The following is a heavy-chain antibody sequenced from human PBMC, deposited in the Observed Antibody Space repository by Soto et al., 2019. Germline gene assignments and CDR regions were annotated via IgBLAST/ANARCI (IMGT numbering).Heavy chain of an antibody. V-gene: IGHV3-33*01. Sequence: QVQLVESGGGVVQPGSSLRLSCAASGFTVSSYGMHWVRQVPGKGLEWVADIWYDGSKKNYADSLKGRFTISRDNSKNTLYLQMNSLRVEDTALYYCARDRVRRDVWGQGTTVTVSS. D-gene: IGHD3-10*01. CDR1: GFTVSSYG. CDR3: ARDRVRRDV. CDR2: IWYDGSKK. J-gene: IGHJ6*02.